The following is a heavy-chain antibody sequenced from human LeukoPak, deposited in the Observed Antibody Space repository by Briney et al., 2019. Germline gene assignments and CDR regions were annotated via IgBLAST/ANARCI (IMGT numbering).Heavy chain of an antibody. V-gene: IGHV5-10-1*04. CDR2: IDPSDSYT. J-gene: IGHJ4*02. CDR1: GSSFTSYW. Sequence: GEPLKISCKGSGSSFTSYWISWVRQLHGEGLEWVGRIDPSDSYTNYSPSFQGQVTISVDKSISTAYLQWSSLKASDTAVYYCATGGIYSSNFDYWGQGTLVTVSS. D-gene: IGHD5-18*01. CDR3: ATGGIYSSNFDY.